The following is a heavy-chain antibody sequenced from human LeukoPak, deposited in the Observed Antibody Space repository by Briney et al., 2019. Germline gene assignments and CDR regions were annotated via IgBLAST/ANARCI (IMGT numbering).Heavy chain of an antibody. CDR3: ARTKYSSSWYAGFDY. D-gene: IGHD6-13*01. CDR2: ISSSSSTI. Sequence: SGGSLRLSCAASGFTFSSYSMNWVRQAPGKGLEWVSYISSSSSTIYYAYSVKGRLTISRDNAKNSLYLQMNSLRDEDTAVYYCARTKYSSSWYAGFDYWGQGTLVTVSS. J-gene: IGHJ4*02. CDR1: GFTFSSYS. V-gene: IGHV3-48*02.